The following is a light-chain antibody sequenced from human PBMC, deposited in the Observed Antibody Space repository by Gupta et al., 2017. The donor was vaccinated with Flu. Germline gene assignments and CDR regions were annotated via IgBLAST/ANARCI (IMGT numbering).Light chain of an antibody. CDR1: QDVNGY. J-gene: IGKJ4*01. V-gene: IGKV3-11*01. CDR3: QQRSNKIT. CDR2: GT. Sequence: QYPATMSVSPGDRVPRSGRASQDVNGYLDWMQQKPGQTPRILVNGTDSAIGGPDRFSGGGCGTHYALTSDSREHEDLAIYYCQQRSNKITFGGGTKVEIK.